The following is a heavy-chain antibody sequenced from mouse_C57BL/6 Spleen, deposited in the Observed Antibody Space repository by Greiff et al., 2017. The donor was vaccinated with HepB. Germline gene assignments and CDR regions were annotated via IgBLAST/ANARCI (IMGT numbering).Heavy chain of an antibody. V-gene: IGHV5-17*01. J-gene: IGHJ4*01. CDR3: ATYGNYGGYAMDY. CDR1: GFTFSDYG. CDR2: ISSGSSTI. D-gene: IGHD2-1*01. Sequence: EVKLVESGGGLVKPGGSLKLSCAASGFTFSDYGMHWVRQAPEKGLEWVAYISSGSSTIYYADTVKGRFTISRDNAKNTLFLQMTSLRSEDTAMYYCATYGNYGGYAMDYWGQGTSVTVSS.